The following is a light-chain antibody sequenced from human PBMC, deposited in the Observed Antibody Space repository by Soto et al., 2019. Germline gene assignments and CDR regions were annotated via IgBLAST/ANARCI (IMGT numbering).Light chain of an antibody. V-gene: IGKV1-27*01. CDR1: QGISSY. Sequence: DIQMTQSPSSLSASVGDSVTITCRASQGISSYLAWYQQKPGKVPKLLIYSVSTLHSGVPSRFSGSGSGTDFTLTISSLQPEDVATYYCQKFNCAPLPFGGGTKVEIK. CDR3: QKFNCAPLP. J-gene: IGKJ4*01. CDR2: SVS.